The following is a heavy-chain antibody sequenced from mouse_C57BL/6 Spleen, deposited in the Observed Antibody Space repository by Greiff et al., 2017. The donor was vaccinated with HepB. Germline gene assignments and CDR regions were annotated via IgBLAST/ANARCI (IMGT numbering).Heavy chain of an antibody. V-gene: IGHV3-1*01. D-gene: IGHD1-1*01. J-gene: IGHJ2*01. CDR2: ISYSGST. CDR3: ARDLGYYGSAY. CDR1: GYSITSGYD. Sequence: EVQLQESGPGMVKPSQSLSLTCTATGYSITSGYDWHWIRHFPGNKLEWMGYISYSGSTNYNPSLKSRISITHDTSKNHFFLKLNSVTTEDTATYYCARDLGYYGSAYWGQGTTLTVSS.